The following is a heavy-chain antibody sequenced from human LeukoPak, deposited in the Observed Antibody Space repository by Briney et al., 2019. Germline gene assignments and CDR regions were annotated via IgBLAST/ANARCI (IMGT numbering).Heavy chain of an antibody. CDR3: ARDRALGY. CDR2: AYQKGST. CDR1: GGSISRYY. J-gene: IGHJ4*02. Sequence: SETLSLTCTVSGGSISRYYWGWIRQSPGKSLEWIGWAYQKGSTTYNTSLKTRVGIPVDSSKNQFSLRLTPGTAADTPVHYCARDRALGYWGQGTLVIVSS. D-gene: IGHD3-10*01. V-gene: IGHV4-59*01.